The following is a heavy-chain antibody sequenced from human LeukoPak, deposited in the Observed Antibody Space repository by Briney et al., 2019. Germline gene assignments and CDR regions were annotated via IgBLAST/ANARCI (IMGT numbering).Heavy chain of an antibody. V-gene: IGHV3-23*01. CDR3: AKVPNCSSTSWRRLKGRQYYFDY. CDR2: ISGSGGST. CDR1: GFTFSSYA. J-gene: IGHJ4*02. Sequence: SGGSLRLSCAASGFTFSSYAMSWVRQAPGKGLEWVSAISGSGGSTYYADSVKGRFTISRDNSKNTLYLQMNSLRAEDTAVYYCAKVPNCSSTSWRRLKGRQYYFDYWGQGTLVTVSS. D-gene: IGHD2-2*01.